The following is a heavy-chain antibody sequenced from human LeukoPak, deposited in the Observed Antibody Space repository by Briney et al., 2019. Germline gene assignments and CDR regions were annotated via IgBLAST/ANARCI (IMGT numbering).Heavy chain of an antibody. V-gene: IGHV3-23*01. CDR1: GFTFNNYA. CDR3: ARGLWFGEFPGAGGFDY. Sequence: GGSLRLSCAASGFTFNNYAMNWVRQAPGKGLEWVSGISDSGGTTYYADSVKGRFTISRDNSKHTLYLQMNTLRAEDTAVYYCARGLWFGEFPGAGGFDYWGQGTLVTVSS. J-gene: IGHJ4*02. D-gene: IGHD3-10*01. CDR2: ISDSGGTT.